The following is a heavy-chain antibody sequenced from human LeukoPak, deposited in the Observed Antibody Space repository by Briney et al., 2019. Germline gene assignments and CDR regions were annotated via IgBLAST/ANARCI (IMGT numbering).Heavy chain of an antibody. D-gene: IGHD3/OR15-3a*01. V-gene: IGHV1-2*02. Sequence: ASVKVSCKASGYTFTGYYMHWVRQAPGQGLEWMGWINPNSGGTNYAQKFQGRATMTRDTSINTAYMELSSLRSDDTAVVYCAKIGYDRFGYSTPDWFLDLWGRGTLVTVSS. CDR3: AKIGYDRFGYSTPDWFLDL. CDR1: GYTFTGYY. CDR2: INPNSGGT. J-gene: IGHJ2*01.